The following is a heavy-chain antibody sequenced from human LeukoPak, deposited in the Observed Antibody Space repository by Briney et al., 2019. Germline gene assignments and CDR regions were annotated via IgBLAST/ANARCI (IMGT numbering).Heavy chain of an antibody. CDR2: ISYDGGNK. CDR1: GFTFSSYG. D-gene: IGHD6-13*01. V-gene: IGHV3-30*18. CDR3: AKGGSGSSWYLDY. J-gene: IGHJ4*02. Sequence: GGSLRLSCAASGFTFSSYGMHWVRQAPGKGLEWVAVISYDGGNKYYADSVKGRFTISRDNSKNTLYLQMNSLRAEDTAVYYRAKGGSGSSWYLDYWGQGTLVTVSS.